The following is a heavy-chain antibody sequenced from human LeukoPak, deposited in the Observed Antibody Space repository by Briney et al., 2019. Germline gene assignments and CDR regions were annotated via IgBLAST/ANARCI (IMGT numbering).Heavy chain of an antibody. Sequence: GGSLRLSCAASGFTFSDYGMHWVRQAPGKGLEWAAAISYDGSDKYYADSVKGRFTISRDNSKNTLYLQMNSLRAEDTAVYYCAKDRYGSAFDYWGQGTLVTVSS. D-gene: IGHD1-26*01. CDR3: AKDRYGSAFDY. J-gene: IGHJ4*02. V-gene: IGHV3-30*18. CDR2: ISYDGSDK. CDR1: GFTFSDYG.